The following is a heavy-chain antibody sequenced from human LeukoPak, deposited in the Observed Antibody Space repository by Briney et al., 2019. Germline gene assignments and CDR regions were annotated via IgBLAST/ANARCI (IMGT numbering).Heavy chain of an antibody. CDR1: GFTFSSYA. CDR2: IWYDGSNK. CDR3: ARDQSIKGIAMGAY. V-gene: IGHV3-33*08. D-gene: IGHD3-16*01. Sequence: QPGGSLRLSCAASGFTFSSYAMTWVRQAPGKGLEWVAVIWYDGSNKYYADSVKGRFTISRDNSKNTLYLQMNSLRAEDTAVYYCARDQSIKGIAMGAYWGQGTLVTVSS. J-gene: IGHJ4*02.